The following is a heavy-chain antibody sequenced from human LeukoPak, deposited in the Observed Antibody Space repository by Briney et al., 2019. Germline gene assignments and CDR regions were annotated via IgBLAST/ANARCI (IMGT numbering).Heavy chain of an antibody. V-gene: IGHV4-34*01. CDR2: INHSGST. CDR1: GGSFSGYY. CDR3: ASSVVGATESYYFDY. J-gene: IGHJ4*02. D-gene: IGHD1-26*01. Sequence: SSGTLSLTCAVYGGSFSGYYWSWIRQPPGKGLEWIGEINHSGSTNYNPSLKSRVTISVDTSKNQFSLKLSSVTAADTAVYYCASSVVGATESYYFDYWGQGTLVTVSS.